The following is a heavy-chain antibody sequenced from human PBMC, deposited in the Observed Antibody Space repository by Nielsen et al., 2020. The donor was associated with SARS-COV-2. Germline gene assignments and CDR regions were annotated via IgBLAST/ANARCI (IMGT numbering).Heavy chain of an antibody. CDR1: GFTFSSYW. J-gene: IGHJ4*02. Sequence: GESLKISCAASGFTFSSYWMHWVRQAPGKGLVWVSRINSDGSSTSYADSVKGRFTISRDNAKNTLYLQMNSLRAEDTAVYYCARSYYDSSVIREKKRGASADYWGQGTLVTVSS. V-gene: IGHV3-74*01. CDR3: ARSYYDSSVIREKKRGASADY. D-gene: IGHD3-22*01. CDR2: INSDGSST.